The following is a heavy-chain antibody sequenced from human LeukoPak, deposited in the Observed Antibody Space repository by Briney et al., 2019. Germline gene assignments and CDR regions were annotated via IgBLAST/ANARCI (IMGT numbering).Heavy chain of an antibody. CDR3: ARGRVTMVRGVIITMNYYYYMDV. J-gene: IGHJ6*03. V-gene: IGHV6-1*01. D-gene: IGHD3-10*01. CDR1: GDSVSSNSAA. CDR2: TYYRSKWYN. Sequence: SQTLSLTCAISGDSVSSNSAAWNWIRQSPSRGLEWLGRTYYRSKWYNDYAVSVKSRITINPDTSKNQFSLQLNSVTPEDTAVYYCARGRVTMVRGVIITMNYYYYMDVWGKGTTVTISS.